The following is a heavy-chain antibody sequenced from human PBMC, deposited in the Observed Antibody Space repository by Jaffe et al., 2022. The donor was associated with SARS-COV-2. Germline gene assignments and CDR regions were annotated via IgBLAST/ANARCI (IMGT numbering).Heavy chain of an antibody. CDR2: IYPGDSTT. D-gene: IGHD2-21*02. CDR3: ARLPYCGGDCYLGVDY. V-gene: IGHV5-51*01. Sequence: EVQLVQSGAEVKKPGESLKISCKGSGFTFTGYWIGWVRQRPGKGLEWMGIIYPGDSTTRYSPSFQGQVTFSADKSISTAYLQWNSLRASDTAMFYCARLPYCGGDCYLGVDYWGQGTLVTVSS. CDR1: GFTFTGYW. J-gene: IGHJ4*02.